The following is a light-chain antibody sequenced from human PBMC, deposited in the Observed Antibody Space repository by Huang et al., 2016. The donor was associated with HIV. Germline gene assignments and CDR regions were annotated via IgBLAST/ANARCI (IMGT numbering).Light chain of an antibody. J-gene: IGKJ3*01. CDR2: WAS. CDR3: QQYYNTPFT. CDR1: QSVLYSSNNKNY. Sequence: DIVMTQSPDSLAVSLGERATINCKSSQSVLYSSNNKNYLAWYQQKPGQPPKLLIYWASTREFGVPDRFSSCGSGTDFTLTISSLQAEDVAVYYCQQYYNTPFTFGPGTKVDIK. V-gene: IGKV4-1*01.